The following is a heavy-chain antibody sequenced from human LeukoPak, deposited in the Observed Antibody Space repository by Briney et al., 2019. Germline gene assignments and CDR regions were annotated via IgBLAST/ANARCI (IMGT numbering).Heavy chain of an antibody. D-gene: IGHD4-17*01. Sequence: GESLRLSCAASGFTFSSYAMSWVRQAPGKGLEWVSAISGSGGSTYYADSVKGRFTISRDNSKNTLYLQMNSLRAEDTAVYYCAKDWGPQLYGDYLFDYWGQGTLVTVSS. J-gene: IGHJ4*02. CDR2: ISGSGGST. CDR3: AKDWGPQLYGDYLFDY. CDR1: GFTFSSYA. V-gene: IGHV3-23*01.